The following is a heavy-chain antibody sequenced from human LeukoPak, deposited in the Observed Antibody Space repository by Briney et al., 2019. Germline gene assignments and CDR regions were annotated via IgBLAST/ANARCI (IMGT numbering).Heavy chain of an antibody. D-gene: IGHD6-13*01. CDR1: GFSLSTSGLS. V-gene: IGHV2-5*02. CDR3: ALSPDIAAAGIMSWFDP. Sequence: KESGPTLVKPTQTLTVTCTFSGFSLSTSGLSVCLIRQPPGKALWWLAGIDWDGDKRNRTYLKSRLTITRDTSKNQVVLTMTNMDPVDTDTYYYALSPDIAAAGIMSWFDPWGQGTLVTVSS. CDR2: IDWDGDK. J-gene: IGHJ5*02.